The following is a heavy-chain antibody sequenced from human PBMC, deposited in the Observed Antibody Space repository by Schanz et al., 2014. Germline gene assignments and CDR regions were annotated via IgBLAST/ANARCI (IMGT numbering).Heavy chain of an antibody. CDR3: AKDPHKDYGGKPQALDI. CDR2: TSTDGTKT. J-gene: IGHJ3*02. D-gene: IGHD4-17*01. Sequence: QAQLVESGGGVVQPGRSLRLSCAASGFTFRGHAMHWVRQAPGQGLEKVAVTSTDGTKTYYAASVRGRFTISRDNSKNTLYLQMNSLRAEDTALYYCAKDPHKDYGGKPQALDIWGQGTMVTVSS. CDR1: GFTFRGHA. V-gene: IGHV3-30*04.